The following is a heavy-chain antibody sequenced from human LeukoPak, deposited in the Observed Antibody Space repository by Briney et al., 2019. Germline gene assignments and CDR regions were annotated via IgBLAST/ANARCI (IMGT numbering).Heavy chain of an antibody. CDR3: ARDVWLAGRAFDY. CDR1: GDSVSSNSVT. J-gene: IGHJ4*02. V-gene: IGHV6-1*01. CDR2: TYYRSTWYN. D-gene: IGHD6-19*01. Sequence: SQTLSLTCAISGDSVSSNSVTWNWIRQSPSRGLEWLGRTYYRSTWYNDYAVSVRGRITVNPDTSKNQFSLHLNSVTPEDTAVYYCARDVWLAGRAFDYWGQGTLVTVSS.